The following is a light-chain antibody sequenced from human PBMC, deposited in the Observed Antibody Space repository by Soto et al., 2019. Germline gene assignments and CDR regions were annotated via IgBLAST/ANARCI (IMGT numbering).Light chain of an antibody. CDR3: QQSFSPLWT. CDR1: QSISNY. Sequence: DIQMTQSPSSLSASVGDRVTITCRASQSISNYLNWYQQKPGKAPKLLIYAASSMQSGVPSRFSGSGSETDVTLTISNLQPDDSATYYCQQSFSPLWTFGQGTKVEV. J-gene: IGKJ1*01. CDR2: AAS. V-gene: IGKV1-39*01.